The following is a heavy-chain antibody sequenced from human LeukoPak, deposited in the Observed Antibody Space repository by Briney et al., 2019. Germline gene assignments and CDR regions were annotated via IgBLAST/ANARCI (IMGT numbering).Heavy chain of an antibody. CDR2: INHSGST. J-gene: IGHJ5*02. CDR3: ARGREGSGWYRDWFDP. Sequence: SETLSLTCAVYGGSFSGYYWSWIRQPPGKGLEWIGEINHSGSTNYNPSLKSRVTISVDTSKNQFSLKLSSVTAADTAVYYCARGREGSGWYRDWFDPWGQGTLVTVSS. D-gene: IGHD6-19*01. V-gene: IGHV4-34*01. CDR1: GGSFSGYY.